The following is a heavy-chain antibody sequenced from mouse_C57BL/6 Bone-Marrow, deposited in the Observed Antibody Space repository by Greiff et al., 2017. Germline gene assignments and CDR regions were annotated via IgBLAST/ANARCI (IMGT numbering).Heavy chain of an antibody. D-gene: IGHD2-4*01. V-gene: IGHV7-3*01. CDR3: ARGYYDIRRGFYYAMVY. CDR2: IRNKANGYTT. Sequence: EVKVVESGGGLVQPGGSLSLSCAASGFTFTDYYLSWVRQPPGKALEWLGFIRNKANGYTTEYSASVKGRFTISRDNSKSILYLQMNAQRAEDSATYYCARGYYDIRRGFYYAMVYWGQGTSVTVSS. CDR1: GFTFTDYY. J-gene: IGHJ4*01.